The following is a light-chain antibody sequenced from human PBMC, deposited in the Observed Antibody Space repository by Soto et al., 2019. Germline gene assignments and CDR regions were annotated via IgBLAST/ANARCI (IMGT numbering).Light chain of an antibody. CDR3: SSYTSSSTLV. CDR1: SSDVGSYNR. Sequence: QSVLTQPPSVSGSPGQSVSISCTGTSSDVGSYNRVSWYQQPPGTAPKLMIYEVSNRPSGVPDRFSGSKSGNTASLTISGLQADDEADYYCSSYTSSSTLVFGGGTKVTVL. CDR2: EVS. J-gene: IGLJ2*01. V-gene: IGLV2-18*02.